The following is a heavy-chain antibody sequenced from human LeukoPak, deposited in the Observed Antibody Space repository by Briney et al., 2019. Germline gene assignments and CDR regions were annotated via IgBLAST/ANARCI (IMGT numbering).Heavy chain of an antibody. Sequence: PGGSLRLSCAASGFTVSDNYMTWVRQAPGKGLELVSVTYVGGSTYYADSVKGRFTISRDNSKNTLYLQMNSLRADDTAAYYCARGSRSGTLTSAFDIWGQGTMVIVSS. CDR1: GFTVSDNY. CDR3: ARGSRSGTLTSAFDI. V-gene: IGHV3-53*01. CDR2: TYVGGST. D-gene: IGHD1-26*01. J-gene: IGHJ3*02.